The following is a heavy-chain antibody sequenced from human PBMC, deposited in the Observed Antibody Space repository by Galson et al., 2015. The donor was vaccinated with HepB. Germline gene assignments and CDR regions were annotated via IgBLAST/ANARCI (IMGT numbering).Heavy chain of an antibody. Sequence: SLRLSCAASGFTFSSYAMSWVRQAPGKGLEWVSAISGSGGSTYYADSVKGRFTISRDNSKNTLYLQMNSLRAEDTAVYYCASGLEYSSGWSQRGNWFDPWGQGTLVTVSS. J-gene: IGHJ5*02. CDR3: ASGLEYSSGWSQRGNWFDP. CDR2: ISGSGGST. D-gene: IGHD6-19*01. CDR1: GFTFSSYA. V-gene: IGHV3-23*01.